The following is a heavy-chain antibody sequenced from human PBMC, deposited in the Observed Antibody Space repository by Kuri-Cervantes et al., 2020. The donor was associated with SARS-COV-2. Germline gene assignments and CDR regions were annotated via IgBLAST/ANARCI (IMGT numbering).Heavy chain of an antibody. Sequence: SETLSLTCAVCGGSFRGSKSSWIRQPPDKVLEWIGAITHSGRPNYNPSLRTRVTMSLDMSKRQISLKLSSVTAAATAVYYCARVTLLRYFDWLVPTGWYFDLWGRGTLVTVSS. CDR1: GGSFRGSK. CDR3: ARVTLLRYFDWLVPTGWYFDL. J-gene: IGHJ2*01. CDR2: ITHSGRP. V-gene: IGHV4-34*01. D-gene: IGHD3-9*01.